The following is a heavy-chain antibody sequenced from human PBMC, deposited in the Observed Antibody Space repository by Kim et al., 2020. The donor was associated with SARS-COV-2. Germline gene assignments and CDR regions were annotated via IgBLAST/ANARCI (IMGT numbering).Heavy chain of an antibody. D-gene: IGHD5-18*01. CDR2: ISATSTYI. CDR3: ARGSGYTFDEPHIDN. J-gene: IGHJ4*02. Sequence: GGSLRLSCAASGFTFSSFSMNWVRQAPGKGLEWVSSISATSTYIYYADSVKGRFTISRDNAGNSLFLQMNSLRADDSAVYYCARGSGYTFDEPHIDNWGQGTLVTVSS. V-gene: IGHV3-21*01. CDR1: GFTFSSFS.